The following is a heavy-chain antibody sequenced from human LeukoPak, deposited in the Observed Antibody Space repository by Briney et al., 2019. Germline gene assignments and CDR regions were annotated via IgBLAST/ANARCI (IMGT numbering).Heavy chain of an antibody. D-gene: IGHD3-10*01. V-gene: IGHV4-34*01. CDR2: INHSGST. J-gene: IGHJ4*02. CDR1: GGSFSGYY. CDR3: ANDYYGSGSYYY. Sequence: SETLSLTCAVYGGSFSGYYWSWIRQPPGKGLEWIGEINHSGSTNYNPSLKSRVTMSVDTSKNQFSLKLSSVTAADTAVYYCANDYYGSGSYYYWGQGTLVTVSS.